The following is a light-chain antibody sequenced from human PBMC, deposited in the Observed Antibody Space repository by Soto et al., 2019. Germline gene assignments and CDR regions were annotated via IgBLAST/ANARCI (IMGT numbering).Light chain of an antibody. Sequence: QSVLTQPTSVSGAPGQTVTISCTGSSSNIGANYDVNWYQQLPGTAPKVLIYGNTNRPSGVPDRFSASKSGTSASLGIAGLQAVDEADYYCQSHDSKLDSVVFGGGTKVTVL. CDR2: GNT. V-gene: IGLV1-40*01. CDR3: QSHDSKLDSVV. J-gene: IGLJ2*01. CDR1: SSNIGANYD.